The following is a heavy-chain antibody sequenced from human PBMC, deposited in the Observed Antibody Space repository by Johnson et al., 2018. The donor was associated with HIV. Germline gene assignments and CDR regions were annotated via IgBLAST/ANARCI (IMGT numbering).Heavy chain of an antibody. CDR2: IYSGGST. CDR1: GCTVSSNY. J-gene: IGHJ3*02. V-gene: IGHV3-66*01. Sequence: MLLVESGEGLVQSGGSLRLSCAASGCTVSSNYMNWVRQAPGKGLEWVSVIYSGGSTYYADSVKGRFTISRDNSKNTLYLLMNSLRAEDTAVYYCAKEGNFSSWNPDAFDIWGQGTMVTVSS. CDR3: AKEGNFSSWNPDAFDI. D-gene: IGHD6-13*01.